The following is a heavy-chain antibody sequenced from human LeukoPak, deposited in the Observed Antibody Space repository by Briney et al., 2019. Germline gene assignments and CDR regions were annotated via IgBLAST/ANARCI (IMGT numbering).Heavy chain of an antibody. CDR1: GYTFTNYA. V-gene: IGHV1-18*01. CDR3: ARERRGQTWDHGIDV. Sequence: GASVMRSCKAFGYTFTNYAITWVRQAPGQGLEWMGWISGNNGDREYASKVQGRLSLSTDPSTGTALMELRSLRSDDTAVYYCARERRGQTWDHGIDVWGKGTTVIDSS. D-gene: IGHD1-26*01. CDR2: ISGNNGDR. J-gene: IGHJ6*01.